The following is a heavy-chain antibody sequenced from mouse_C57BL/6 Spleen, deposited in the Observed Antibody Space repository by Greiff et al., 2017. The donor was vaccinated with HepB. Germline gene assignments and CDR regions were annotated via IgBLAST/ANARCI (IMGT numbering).Heavy chain of an antibody. CDR3: ARGGYYGYWYFDV. Sequence: VQLQQSGAELVRPGASVKLSCKASGYTFTDYYINWVKQRPGQGLEWIARIYPGSGNTYYNEKFKGKATLTAEKSSSTAYMQLSSLTSEDSAVYVCARGGYYGYWYFDVWGTGTTVTVSS. D-gene: IGHD1-1*01. CDR2: IYPGSGNT. CDR1: GYTFTDYY. J-gene: IGHJ1*03. V-gene: IGHV1-76*01.